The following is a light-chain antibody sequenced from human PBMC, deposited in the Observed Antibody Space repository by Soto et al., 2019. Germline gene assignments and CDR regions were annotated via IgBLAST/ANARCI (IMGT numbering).Light chain of an antibody. J-gene: IGLJ2*01. CDR1: SSTFANNY. Sequence: QSALTQPPSVSGTPGQRVSISCSGDSSTFANNYVHWYQQVPGAAPKLLIYRSDQRPSGIPERFSGSKSGTSASLTISGLRPEDEALYYCAAYTGNWNGPVFGGGTKVTVL. CDR2: RSD. CDR3: AAYTGNWNGPV. V-gene: IGLV1-47*01.